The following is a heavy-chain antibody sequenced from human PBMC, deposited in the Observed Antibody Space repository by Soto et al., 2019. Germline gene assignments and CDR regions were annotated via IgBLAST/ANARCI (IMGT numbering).Heavy chain of an antibody. CDR2: IYPGDSDT. Sequence: PWESLKISWKASGYNFTNYWIGCVRQMPGKGLEWMGIIYPGDSDTTYSPSFQGQVTISADKSISTAYLQWSSLKASDTVMYYCARRGYGSGGAYGMDVWGQGTTVTVSS. CDR3: ARRGYGSGGAYGMDV. V-gene: IGHV5-51*01. J-gene: IGHJ6*02. CDR1: GYNFTNYW. D-gene: IGHD3-10*01.